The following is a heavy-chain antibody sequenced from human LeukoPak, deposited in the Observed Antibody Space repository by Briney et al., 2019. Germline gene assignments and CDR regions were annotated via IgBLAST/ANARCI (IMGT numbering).Heavy chain of an antibody. CDR2: ISYDGSNK. D-gene: IGHD3-22*01. CDR3: AKAGDEYYDSSGYNDY. CDR1: GFTFSSYA. J-gene: IGHJ4*02. Sequence: PGGSLRLSCAASGFTFSSYAMHWVRQAPGKGLEWVAVISYDGSNKYYADSVKGRFTISRDNSKNTLYLQMNSLRAEDTAVYYCAKAGDEYYDSSGYNDYWGQGTLVTVSS. V-gene: IGHV3-30-3*01.